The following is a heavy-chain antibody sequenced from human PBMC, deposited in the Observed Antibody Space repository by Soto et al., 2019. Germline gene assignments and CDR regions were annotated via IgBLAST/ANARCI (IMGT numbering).Heavy chain of an antibody. CDR2: FDPEDGET. CDR1: GYTLTELS. D-gene: IGHD3-22*01. V-gene: IGHV1-24*01. J-gene: IGHJ4*02. Sequence: ASVKVSCKVSGYTLTELSMHWVRQAPGKGLEWMGGFDPEDGETIYAQKFQGRVTMTEDTSTDTAYMELSSLRSEDTAVYYCATNGRVYYDSSGYYYYWGQGTLVTVSS. CDR3: ATNGRVYYDSSGYYYY.